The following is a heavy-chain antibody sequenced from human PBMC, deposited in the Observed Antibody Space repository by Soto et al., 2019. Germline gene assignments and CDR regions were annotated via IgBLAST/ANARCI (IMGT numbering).Heavy chain of an antibody. D-gene: IGHD3-3*01. J-gene: IGHJ4*02. CDR1: GFTFSSYS. Sequence: PVGSLRLSCAASGFTFSSYSMNWVRQAPGKGLEWVSSISSSSSYIYYADSVKGRFTISRDNAKNSLYLQMNSLRAEDTAVYYCARDHRITIFGVVIMAFDYWGQGTLVTVSS. CDR2: ISSSSSYI. CDR3: ARDHRITIFGVVIMAFDY. V-gene: IGHV3-21*01.